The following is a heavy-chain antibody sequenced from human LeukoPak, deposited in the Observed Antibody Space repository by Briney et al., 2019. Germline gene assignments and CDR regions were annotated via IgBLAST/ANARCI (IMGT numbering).Heavy chain of an antibody. CDR1: SGSISTSNYY. V-gene: IGHV4-39*01. CDR3: ARHKVNGSGRRYYYYYMDV. D-gene: IGHD3-10*01. Sequence: PSETLSLTCTVSSGSISTSNYYWGWVRQPPGKALEWIGNIFYSGSTYYNPSLKSRVTISVDTSKNQFSLKLSSVTAADTAVYYCARHKVNGSGRRYYYYYMDVWGKGTTVTISS. J-gene: IGHJ6*03. CDR2: IFYSGST.